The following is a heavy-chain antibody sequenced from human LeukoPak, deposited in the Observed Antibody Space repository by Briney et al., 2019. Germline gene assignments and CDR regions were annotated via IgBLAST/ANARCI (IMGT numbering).Heavy chain of an antibody. CDR3: ARDQPGTYTLSST. CDR2: MSFDGSDK. Sequence: GGSLRLSCAASGFTFSNYAMHWVRQAPGKGLEWVAFMSFDGSDKYYADSVKGRFTISRDNSKNTLYLQMNILRFEDTAVYYCARDQPGTYTLSSTWGQGTLVTVSS. CDR1: GFTFSNYA. J-gene: IGHJ5*02. D-gene: IGHD6-19*01. V-gene: IGHV3-30-3*01.